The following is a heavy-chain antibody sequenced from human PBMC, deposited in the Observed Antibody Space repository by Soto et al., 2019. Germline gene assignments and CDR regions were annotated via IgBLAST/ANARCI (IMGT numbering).Heavy chain of an antibody. J-gene: IGHJ4*02. CDR3: AHRRSWALVY. V-gene: IGHV2-5*01. CDR1: GFSLRTSGVG. CDR2: IYWNDVK. Sequence: SGPTLVNPTQTLTLTCTFSGFSLRTSGVGVGWIRQPPGKALEWLAAIYWNDVKHYSPSLKSRLTITKDTSKNQVVLTLTNMDPVDTATYYCAHRRSWALVYWGQGILVTVSS.